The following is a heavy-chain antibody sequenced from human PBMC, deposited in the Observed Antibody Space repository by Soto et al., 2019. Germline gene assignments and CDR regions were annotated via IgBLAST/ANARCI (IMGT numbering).Heavy chain of an antibody. V-gene: IGHV3-48*03. J-gene: IGHJ4*01. Sequence: EGHLVESGGDLVQPGGSLRLSCSASGFDFSVCEMIWVRQVLGKGLEWISYISTSGSTVHYADSVQGRFTVSRDNAKNSLFLDMNSLRVDDTAVYFCARVATRDGSREFDSWGPGTLVTVS. CDR3: ARVATRDGSREFDS. D-gene: IGHD1-1*01. CDR1: GFDFSVCE. CDR2: ISTSGSTV.